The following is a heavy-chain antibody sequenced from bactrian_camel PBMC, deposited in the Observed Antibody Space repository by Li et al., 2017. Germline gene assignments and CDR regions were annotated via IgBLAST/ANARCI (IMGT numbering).Heavy chain of an antibody. Sequence: HVQLVESGGGSVQAGGSLRLSCTASGRTNSSYCMGWFRQSPGKEREGVASIDSTGGRTYGDSVKGRFTISKDNAKNTLYLQMVSLKPEDTGMYYCAADIAPKDGGVWYGDYTNWGQGTQVTVS. D-gene: IGHD3*01. CDR1: GRTNSSYC. J-gene: IGHJ4*01. CDR3: AADIAPKDGGVWYGDYTN. V-gene: IGHV3-2*01. CDR2: IDSTGGRT.